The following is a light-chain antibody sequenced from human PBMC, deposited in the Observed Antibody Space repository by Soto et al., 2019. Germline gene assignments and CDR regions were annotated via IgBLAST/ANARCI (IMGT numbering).Light chain of an antibody. V-gene: IGKV3D-15*01. J-gene: IGKJ5*01. Sequence: EIVLTQSPGTLSLSPGERATLSCRASQSVSSYLAWYQQKPGQAPRLLIYDASNRATGIPARFWGSGSGTEFSLNISSLQSEDFALDYCQKYNDWPPITFGQGTRLDIK. CDR1: QSVSSY. CDR2: DAS. CDR3: QKYNDWPPIT.